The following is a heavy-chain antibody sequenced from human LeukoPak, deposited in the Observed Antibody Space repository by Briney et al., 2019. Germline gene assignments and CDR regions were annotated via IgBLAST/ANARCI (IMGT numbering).Heavy chain of an antibody. CDR2: IYYSGST. J-gene: IGHJ4*02. CDR1: GGSISSYY. D-gene: IGHD3-3*01. CDR3: ARGRVGDDFWSGYPFSDY. Sequence: PSETLSLTCTVSGGSISSYYWSWIRQPPGKGLEWIGYIYYSGSTNYNPSLKSRVTISVDTSKNQFSLKLSSVTAADTAVYYCARGRVGDDFWSGYPFSDYWGQGTLVTVSP. V-gene: IGHV4-59*12.